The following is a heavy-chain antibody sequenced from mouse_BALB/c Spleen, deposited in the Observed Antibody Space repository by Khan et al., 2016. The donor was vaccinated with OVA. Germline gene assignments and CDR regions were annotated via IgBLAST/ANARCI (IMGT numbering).Heavy chain of an antibody. J-gene: IGHJ3*01. D-gene: IGHD1-1*01. Sequence: QIQLVQSGPELKKPGETVKISCKASGYTFTNFGMNGVKQAPGKALKWMGWINTSTGEPTYADDFKGRFAFSLVTSASTAYLQINNLKNEDLATYFCARGLNYYGSWFAYWGQGTLVTVSA. V-gene: IGHV9-1*02. CDR1: GYTFTNFG. CDR3: ARGLNYYGSWFAY. CDR2: INTSTGEP.